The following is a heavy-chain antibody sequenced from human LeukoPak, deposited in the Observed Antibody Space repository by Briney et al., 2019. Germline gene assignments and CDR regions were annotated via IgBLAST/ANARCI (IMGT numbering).Heavy chain of an antibody. Sequence: GSLRLSCAASGFTFSSYSMNWVRQAPGKGLEWVSSISSSSSYIYYAGSVKGRFTISRDNAKNSLYLQMNSLRAEDTAVYYCARWVTTIDYRGQGTLVTVSS. CDR1: GFTFSSYS. J-gene: IGHJ4*02. D-gene: IGHD4-17*01. V-gene: IGHV3-21*01. CDR2: ISSSSSYI. CDR3: ARWVTTIDY.